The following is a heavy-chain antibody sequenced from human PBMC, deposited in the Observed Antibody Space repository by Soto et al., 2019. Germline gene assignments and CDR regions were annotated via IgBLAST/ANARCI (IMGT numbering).Heavy chain of an antibody. CDR3: AKLRSLDCSSTSCYFDY. CDR1: GFTFSSYA. V-gene: IGHV3-23*01. CDR2: ISGSGGSA. Sequence: EVQLLESGGGLVQPGGSLRLSCAASGFTFSSYAMSWVRQAPGKGLEWVSTISGSGGSAYYADSVKGRFTISRDNSKNTLYLQMNSLRAEDTVVYYCAKLRSLDCSSTSCYFDYWGQGTLVTVSS. J-gene: IGHJ4*02. D-gene: IGHD2-2*01.